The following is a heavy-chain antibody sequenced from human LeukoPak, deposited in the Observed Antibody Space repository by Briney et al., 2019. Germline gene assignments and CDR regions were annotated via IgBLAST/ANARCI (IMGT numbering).Heavy chain of an antibody. V-gene: IGHV2-5*01. CDR3: ARMLSGDSRANSPFDY. Sequence: SGPTLVNPTQTLTLTCTFSGFSLSTSGVGVGWIRQPPGKALEWLALIYWNDDKGYSPSLKSRLTITKDTSKNQVVLTMTNMDPVDTATYYCARMLSGDSRANSPFDYWGQGTLVTVSS. CDR2: IYWNDDK. CDR1: GFSLSTSGVG. J-gene: IGHJ4*02. D-gene: IGHD2-21*02.